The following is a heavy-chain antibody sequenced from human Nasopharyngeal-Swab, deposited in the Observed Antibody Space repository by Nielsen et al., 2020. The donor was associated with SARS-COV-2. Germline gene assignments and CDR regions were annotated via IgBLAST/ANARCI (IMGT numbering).Heavy chain of an antibody. Sequence: WFRQPPGKGLEWIGEINHSGSTNYNPSLKSRVTIPVDTSKNQFSLKLSSVTAADTAVYYCANRVYYYDSSGYRQTALFDYWGQGTLVTVSS. J-gene: IGHJ4*02. CDR3: ANRVYYYDSSGYRQTALFDY. V-gene: IGHV4-34*01. D-gene: IGHD3-22*01. CDR2: INHSGST.